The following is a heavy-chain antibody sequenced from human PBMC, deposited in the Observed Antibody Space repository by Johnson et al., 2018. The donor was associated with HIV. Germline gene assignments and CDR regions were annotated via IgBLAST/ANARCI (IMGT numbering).Heavy chain of an antibody. CDR1: GFTFSSYD. V-gene: IGHV3-23*01. CDR3: ARPSVMPHGGGYDV. J-gene: IGHJ3*01. Sequence: EVQVLESGGGLVQPGGSLRLTCAASGFTFSSYDMHWVRQATGKGLEWVSSITGTGGNTYYADSVNGRFTVSRDKSKSTLYLQMHSLSAKDTALYYCARPSVMPHGGGYDVWGRGTMVVVST. D-gene: IGHD3-22*01. CDR2: ITGTGGNT.